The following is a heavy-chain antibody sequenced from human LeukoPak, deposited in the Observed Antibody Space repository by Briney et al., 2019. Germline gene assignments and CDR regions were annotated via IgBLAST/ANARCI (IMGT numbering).Heavy chain of an antibody. CDR1: GFTLNNYA. CDR2: INNSGGST. Sequence: GGSLRLSCAASGFTLNNYAMSWVRQAPGKGLEWVSIINNSGGSTYYADSVKGRFTISRDLSKNTLYLQMNSLRAEDTALYYCARQYSGTNPFDYWGQGTLVTVSS. D-gene: IGHD1-26*01. V-gene: IGHV3-23*01. J-gene: IGHJ4*02. CDR3: ARQYSGTNPFDY.